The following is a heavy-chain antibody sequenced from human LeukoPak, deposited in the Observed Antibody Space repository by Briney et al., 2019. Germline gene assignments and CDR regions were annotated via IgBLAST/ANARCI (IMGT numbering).Heavy chain of an antibody. V-gene: IGHV3-66*01. CDR3: ASYSYGSHSSGWSLRDY. J-gene: IGHJ4*02. CDR2: IYSGGST. D-gene: IGHD6-19*01. Sequence: GGSLRLSCAASGFTVSSNYMSWVRQAPGKGLEWVSVIYSGGSTYYADSVKGRFTISRDNSKNTLYLQMNSLRAEDTAVYYCASYSYGSHSSGWSLRDYWGQGTLVTVSS. CDR1: GFTVSSNY.